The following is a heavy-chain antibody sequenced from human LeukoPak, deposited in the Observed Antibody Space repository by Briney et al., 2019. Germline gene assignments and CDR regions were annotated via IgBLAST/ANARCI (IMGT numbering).Heavy chain of an antibody. CDR1: GGSISSDNYF. V-gene: IGHV4-31*03. Sequence: SQTLSLTCIFSGGSISSDNYFWSWIRQHPGKSLELIGYIYYSGSIYYNPSLKSRVAISVDTSTNQFCLRLSSVTAADTAVYYCAREVIVAADTDAFDIWGQGTMVTVSS. CDR2: IYYSGSI. CDR3: AREVIVAADTDAFDI. J-gene: IGHJ3*02. D-gene: IGHD1-26*01.